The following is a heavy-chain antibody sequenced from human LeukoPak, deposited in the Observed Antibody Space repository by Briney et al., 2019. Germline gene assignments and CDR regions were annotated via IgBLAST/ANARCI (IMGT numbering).Heavy chain of an antibody. V-gene: IGHV3-74*01. CDR2: INSDGSST. CDR3: ARDRYGAVAGHGGFDY. J-gene: IGHJ4*02. Sequence: GGSLRLSCAASGFTFSSYWMHWVRQAPGKGLVWVSRINSDGSSTSYADSVKGRFTIPRDNAKNTLYLQMNSLRAEDTAVYYCARDRYGAVAGHGGFDYWGQGTLVTVSS. D-gene: IGHD6-19*01. CDR1: GFTFSSYW.